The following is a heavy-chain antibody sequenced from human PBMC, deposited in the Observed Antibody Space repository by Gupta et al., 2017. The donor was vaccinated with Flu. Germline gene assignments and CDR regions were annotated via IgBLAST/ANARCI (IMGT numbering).Heavy chain of an antibody. D-gene: IGHD1-26*01. CDR3: ARMGAPGV. CDR2: MNPNSGNT. J-gene: IGHJ6*02. V-gene: IGHV1-8*01. Sequence: NGVRQAPGQGLEWMGWMNPNSGNTGYAQNFQGRVTMTRDTSISTAYMELSSLRSEDTAMYYCARMGAPGVWGQGTTVTVSS.